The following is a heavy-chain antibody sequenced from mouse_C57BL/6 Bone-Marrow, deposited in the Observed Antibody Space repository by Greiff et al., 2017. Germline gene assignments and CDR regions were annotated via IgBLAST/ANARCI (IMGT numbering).Heavy chain of an antibody. J-gene: IGHJ4*01. CDR1: GFSLTSYG. CDR2: IRGGGST. CDR3: AKHLSDYGSSNYAMDY. D-gene: IGHD1-1*01. Sequence: VKLVESGPGLVAPSQSLSITCTVSGFSLTSYGVDWVRQPPGQGLEWLGVIRGGGSTNYNSALMSRLSISKDNSKSQVFLKMNSLQTDDTAMYYCAKHLSDYGSSNYAMDYWGQGTSVTVSS. V-gene: IGHV2-9*01.